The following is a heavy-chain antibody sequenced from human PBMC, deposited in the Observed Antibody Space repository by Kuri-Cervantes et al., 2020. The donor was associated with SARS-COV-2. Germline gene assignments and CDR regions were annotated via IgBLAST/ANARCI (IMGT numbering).Heavy chain of an antibody. CDR1: GGSISSSSYY. Sequence: GSLRLSCTVSGGSISSSSYYWGWIRQPPGKGLEWIGSIYYSGSTYYNPSLKSRVTISVDTSKNQFSLKLSSVTAADTAVYYCARGSSWYSTGPCWGQGTLVTVSS. CDR2: IYYSGST. J-gene: IGHJ4*02. CDR3: ARGSSWYSTGPC. V-gene: IGHV4-39*01. D-gene: IGHD6-13*01.